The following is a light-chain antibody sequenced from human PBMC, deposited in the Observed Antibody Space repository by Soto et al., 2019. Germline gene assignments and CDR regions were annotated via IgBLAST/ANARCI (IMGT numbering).Light chain of an antibody. Sequence: DIQMTQSPSTLSASVGDRVPITCRASQSISSWLAWYQQKLGRAPRLLIYVASSLESGVPSRFSGSGYGTEFTLTISSLQPDDFATYYCQQYNTYSSLTFGGGTKVDIK. CDR2: VAS. CDR3: QQYNTYSSLT. J-gene: IGKJ4*01. CDR1: QSISSW. V-gene: IGKV1-5*01.